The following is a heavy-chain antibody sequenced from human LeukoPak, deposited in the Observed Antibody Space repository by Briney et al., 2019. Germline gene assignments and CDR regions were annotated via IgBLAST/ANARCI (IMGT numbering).Heavy chain of an antibody. CDR3: ATSSSQWELLRYYYMDV. D-gene: IGHD1-26*01. CDR1: GYTFTSYY. V-gene: IGHV1-46*01. CDR2: INPSGGST. J-gene: IGHJ6*03. Sequence: ASVTVSCKASGYTFTSYYMHWVRQAPGQGLEWMGIINPSGGSTSYAQKFQGRVTMTRDMSTSTVYMEVRRLRSEDTAVYYCATSSSQWELLRYYYMDVWGKGTTVTVSS.